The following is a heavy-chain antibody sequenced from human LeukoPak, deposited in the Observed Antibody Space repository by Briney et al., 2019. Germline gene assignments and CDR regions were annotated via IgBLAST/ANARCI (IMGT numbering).Heavy chain of an antibody. V-gene: IGHV3-48*01. Sequence: PGGSLRLSCAASGFTFSSYWMNWVRQAPGKGLEWVSYISSSSSTIYYADSVKGRFTISRDNAKNSLYLQMNSLRAEDTAVYYCARDSGTTGEVKFDPWGQGTLVTVSS. CDR2: ISSSSSTI. CDR3: ARDSGTTGEVKFDP. D-gene: IGHD3-10*01. J-gene: IGHJ5*02. CDR1: GFTFSSYW.